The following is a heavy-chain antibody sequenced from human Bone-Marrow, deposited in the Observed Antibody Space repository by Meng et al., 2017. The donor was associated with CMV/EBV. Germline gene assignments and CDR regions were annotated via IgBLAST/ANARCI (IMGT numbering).Heavy chain of an antibody. D-gene: IGHD6-13*01. V-gene: IGHV1-2*02. CDR2: INPNSGST. Sequence: ASVKVSCKASGYTFTGYYMHWVRQAPGQGLEWMGWINPNSGSTNYAQKFQGKVTMTRDTSISTAYMELSRLRSDDTAVYYCARDWWWQQLGYGMDVWGQGTTVTVSS. CDR1: GYTFTGYY. J-gene: IGHJ6*02. CDR3: ARDWWWQQLGYGMDV.